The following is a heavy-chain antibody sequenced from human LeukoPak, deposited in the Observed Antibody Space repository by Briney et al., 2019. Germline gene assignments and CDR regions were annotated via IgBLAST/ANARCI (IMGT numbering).Heavy chain of an antibody. Sequence: PSETLSLTCTVSGGSFSSDNSYGTWIQQPAGKGLEWIGRIYADGSSTYNPSLKSRVTTSVDTSKNQFSLRLTSMTAADTAVYYCARGYYYRRWGQGTLVTVSS. J-gene: IGHJ4*02. V-gene: IGHV4-61*02. CDR2: IYADGSS. CDR1: GGSFSSDNSY. CDR3: ARGYYYRR. D-gene: IGHD3-10*01.